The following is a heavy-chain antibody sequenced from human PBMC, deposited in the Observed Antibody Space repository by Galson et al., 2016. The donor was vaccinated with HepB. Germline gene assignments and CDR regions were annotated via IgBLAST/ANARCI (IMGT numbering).Heavy chain of an antibody. CDR1: GFRFADHA. D-gene: IGHD5-18*01. V-gene: IGHV3-9*01. CDR2: ISWNSGGT. J-gene: IGHJ5*01. Sequence: SLRLSCATSGFRFADHAMHWVRQVPGKGLEWVSGISWNSGGTGYAASVKGRFTISRDNAKNSLYLQMNSLGPEDTALYFCATGRYGNYVLDGFDSWGQGTLVSVSS. CDR3: ATGRYGNYVLDGFDS.